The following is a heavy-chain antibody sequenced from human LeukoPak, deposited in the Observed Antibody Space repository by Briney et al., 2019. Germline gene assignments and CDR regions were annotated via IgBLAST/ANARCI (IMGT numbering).Heavy chain of an antibody. CDR2: ISGGGST. CDR1: GGSINGYY. V-gene: IGHV4-4*07. Sequence: PSETLSLTCAVSGGSINGYYWSWIRQPAGKGLEWMGRISGGGSTDYNPSLESRLTMTVDTSKNEFSLKLNSVTAADTAVYYCASEGRSSTPGYWGQGTLVTVSS. CDR3: ASEGRSSTPGY. J-gene: IGHJ4*02. D-gene: IGHD2-15*01.